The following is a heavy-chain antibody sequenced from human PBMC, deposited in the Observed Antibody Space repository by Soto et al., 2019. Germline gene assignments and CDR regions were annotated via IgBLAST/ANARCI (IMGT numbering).Heavy chain of an antibody. V-gene: IGHV1-8*01. J-gene: IGHJ3*02. CDR2: MNPNSGNT. D-gene: IGHD6-25*01. Sequence: ASVKVSCKASGYTVTSYDINWVRQATGQGLEWMGWMNPNSGNTGYAQKFQGRVTMNRNTSISTAYMELSSLRSEDTAVYYCARGIAARDAFDIWGQGTMVTVSS. CDR3: ARGIAARDAFDI. CDR1: GYTVTSYD.